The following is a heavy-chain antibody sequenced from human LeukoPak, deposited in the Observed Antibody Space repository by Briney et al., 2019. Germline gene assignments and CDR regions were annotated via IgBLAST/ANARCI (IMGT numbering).Heavy chain of an antibody. J-gene: IGHJ3*02. D-gene: IGHD4-17*01. Sequence: GASVKVSCKASGYTFTSYAISWVRQAPGQGLEWMGWISADNGNTDYAQRFQGRVTMTTDTSTSTAYMELRSLRSDDTAMYYCASYAWTVTMGAFDIWGQGTMVTVSS. V-gene: IGHV1-18*01. CDR2: ISADNGNT. CDR3: ASYAWTVTMGAFDI. CDR1: GYTFTSYA.